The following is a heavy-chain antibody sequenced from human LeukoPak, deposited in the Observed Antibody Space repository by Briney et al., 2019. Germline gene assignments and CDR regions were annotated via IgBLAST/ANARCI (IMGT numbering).Heavy chain of an antibody. CDR2: IYYSGST. CDR1: GGSISSYY. V-gene: IGHV4-59*06. D-gene: IGHD6-19*01. J-gene: IGHJ4*02. CDR3: ARDSSLVGGWFVFDY. Sequence: PSETLSLTCTVSGGSISSYYWSWIRQHPGKGLEWIGYIYYSGSTYYNPSLKSRVTISVDTSKNQFSLKLSSVTAADTAVYYCARDSSLVGGWFVFDYWGQGTLVTVSS.